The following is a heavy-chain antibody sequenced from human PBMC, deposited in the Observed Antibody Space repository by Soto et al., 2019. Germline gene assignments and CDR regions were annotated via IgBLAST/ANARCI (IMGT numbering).Heavy chain of an antibody. Sequence: GGSLRLSCSASGFTFSRNAMHWVRQAPGKGLEYVSAISSNGGSTYYADSVKGRFTISRDNSKNTLYLQMSSLRAEDTAVYYCVKGVRESYGMDVWGQATTVTVSS. CDR1: GFTFSRNA. CDR2: ISSNGGST. D-gene: IGHD3-10*01. V-gene: IGHV3-64D*06. CDR3: VKGVRESYGMDV. J-gene: IGHJ6*02.